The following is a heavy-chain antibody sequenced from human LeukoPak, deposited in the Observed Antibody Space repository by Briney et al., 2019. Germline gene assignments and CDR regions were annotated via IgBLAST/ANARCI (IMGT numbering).Heavy chain of an antibody. V-gene: IGHV4-34*01. CDR3: AKRIAARPFDY. Sequence: PSETLSLTCAVYGGSFSGYYWSWIRQPPGKGLEWIGEINHSGSTNYNPSLKSRVTISVDTSKNQFPLKLSSVTAADTAMYYCAKRIAARPFDYWGQGTLVTVSS. D-gene: IGHD6-6*01. J-gene: IGHJ4*02. CDR2: INHSGST. CDR1: GGSFSGYY.